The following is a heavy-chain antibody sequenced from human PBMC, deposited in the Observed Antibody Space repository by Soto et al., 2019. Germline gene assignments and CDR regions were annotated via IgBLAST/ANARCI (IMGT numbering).Heavy chain of an antibody. CDR1: GFTFSSYS. D-gene: IGHD3-10*01. V-gene: IGHV3-21*01. Sequence: GGSLRLSCAASGFTFSSYSMNWVRQAPGKGLEWVSSISSSSSYIYYADSVKGRFTISRDNAKKSLYLQMNSLRAEDTAVYYCARDRGSGSRTFDYWGQGTLVTVSS. CDR2: ISSSSSYI. J-gene: IGHJ4*02. CDR3: ARDRGSGSRTFDY.